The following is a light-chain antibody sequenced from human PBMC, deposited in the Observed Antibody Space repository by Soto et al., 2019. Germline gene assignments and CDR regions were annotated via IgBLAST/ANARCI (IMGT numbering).Light chain of an antibody. CDR1: SSDVRSYNL. CDR2: EGS. J-gene: IGLJ2*01. CDR3: CSYAGSSTFEGV. V-gene: IGLV2-23*03. Sequence: QSALTQPASVSGSPGQSITISCTGTSSDVRSYNLVSWYQQHPGKAPKLMIYEGSKRPSGVSNRFSGSKSGNTASLTISGLQAEDEADYYCCSYAGSSTFEGVFGGGTKLTVL.